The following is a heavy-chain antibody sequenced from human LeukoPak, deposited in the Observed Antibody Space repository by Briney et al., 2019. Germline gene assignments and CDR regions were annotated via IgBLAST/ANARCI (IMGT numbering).Heavy chain of an antibody. V-gene: IGHV4-59*01. CDR3: ARIAVAGTFDY. CDR1: GGSISSYY. CDR2: IYYSGST. D-gene: IGHD6-19*01. Sequence: PSETLSLTCTVSGGSISSYYWSWIRQPPGKGLEWIGYIYYSGSTNYNPSLKSRVTISVDTSKNQFSLKLSSVTAAGTAVYYCARIAVAGTFDYWGQGTLVTVSS. J-gene: IGHJ4*02.